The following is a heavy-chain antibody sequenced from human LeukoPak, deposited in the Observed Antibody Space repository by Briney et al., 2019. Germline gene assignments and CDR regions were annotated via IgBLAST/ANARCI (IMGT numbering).Heavy chain of an antibody. CDR3: ARDVSVAAADYHFDH. CDR2: ISNDGRDN. Sequence: GRSLRLSCAASRFTFSTYAMHWVRQAPGKGLEWLSVISNDGRDNHYADSVKGRFTISRDNSKNTLFLQMNSLRGEDTAVYYCARDVSVAAADYHFDHWGQGTLVTVSS. D-gene: IGHD2-15*01. V-gene: IGHV3-30*04. J-gene: IGHJ4*02. CDR1: RFTFSTYA.